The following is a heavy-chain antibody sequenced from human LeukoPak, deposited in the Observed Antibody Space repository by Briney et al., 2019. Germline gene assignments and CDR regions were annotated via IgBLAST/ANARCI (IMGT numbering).Heavy chain of an antibody. D-gene: IGHD3-22*01. CDR1: GFTFSSYA. Sequence: GSLRLSCAASGFTFSSYAMSWVRQAPGKGLEWVSAISGSGGSTYYADSVKGRFTISRDNSKNTLYLQMNSLRAEDTAVYYCAKGSDSSGYYYVLCFDYWGQGTLVTVSS. CDR3: AKGSDSSGYYYVLCFDY. CDR2: ISGSGGST. J-gene: IGHJ4*02. V-gene: IGHV3-23*01.